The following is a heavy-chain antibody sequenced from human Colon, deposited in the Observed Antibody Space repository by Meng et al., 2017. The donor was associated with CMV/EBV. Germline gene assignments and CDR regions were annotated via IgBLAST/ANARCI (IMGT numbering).Heavy chain of an antibody. J-gene: IGHJ5*02. V-gene: IGHV3-74*01. CDR1: GFSFANSW. Sequence: GESLKISCVASGFSFANSWMHWVRQVPGKGLVWVSRLSSDESTSAYADFAKGRFTMSRDSVQNTLYLQMNNVRGEDTAVYYCARGQGGSGTWHLDAWGQGTLVTVSS. CDR2: LSSDESTS. CDR3: ARGQGGSGTWHLDA. D-gene: IGHD3-10*01.